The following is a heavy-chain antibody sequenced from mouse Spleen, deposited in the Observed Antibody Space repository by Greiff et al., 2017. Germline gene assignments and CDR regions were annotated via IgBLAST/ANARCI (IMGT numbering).Heavy chain of an antibody. Sequence: VKLQESGAELARPGASVKLSCKASGYTFTSYGISWVKQRTGQGLEWIGEIYPRSGNTYYNEKFKGKATLTADKSSSTAYMELRSLTSEDSAVYFCARPLYSNYGWYFDVWGAGTTVTVSS. J-gene: IGHJ1*01. CDR1: GYTFTSYG. CDR3: ARPLYSNYGWYFDV. CDR2: IYPRSGNT. D-gene: IGHD2-5*01. V-gene: IGHV1-81*01.